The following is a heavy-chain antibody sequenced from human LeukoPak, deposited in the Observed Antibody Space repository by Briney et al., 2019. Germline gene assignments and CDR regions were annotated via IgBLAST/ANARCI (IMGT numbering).Heavy chain of an antibody. V-gene: IGHV3-23*01. CDR3: ARFSTGDDAFNF. CDR1: GFIFSKYA. CDR2: ISDSSPDT. Sequence: GGPLRLSCAASGFIFSKYAVTWVRQAPGKGLEWVSTISDSSPDTYYADSVKGRFTISRDDSKNTVFLHMNSLRADDTALYYCARFSTGDDAFNFWGQGTMVTVSS. J-gene: IGHJ3*01. D-gene: IGHD7-27*01.